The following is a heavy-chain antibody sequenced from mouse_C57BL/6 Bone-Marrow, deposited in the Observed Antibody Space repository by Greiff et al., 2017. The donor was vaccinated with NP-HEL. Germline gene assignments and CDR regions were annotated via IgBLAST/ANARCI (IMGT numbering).Heavy chain of an antibody. Sequence: VQLQQSGAELVKPGASVKLSCTASGFNIKDYYMHWVKQRTEQGLEWIGRIDPEDGETKYAPKFQGKATITADTSSNTAYLQLSSLTSEDTAADDCARNGLYSNYEVNYDDWGKGTTLTVAS. D-gene: IGHD2-5*01. J-gene: IGHJ2*01. CDR3: ARNGLYSNYEVNYDD. V-gene: IGHV14-2*01. CDR1: GFNIKDYY. CDR2: IDPEDGET.